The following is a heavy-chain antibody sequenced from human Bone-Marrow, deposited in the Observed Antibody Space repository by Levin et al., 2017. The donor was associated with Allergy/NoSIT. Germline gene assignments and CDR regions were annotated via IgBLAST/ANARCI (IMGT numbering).Heavy chain of an antibody. CDR2: IYPGDSDT. V-gene: IGHV5-51*01. CDR3: ARLERAYSNSDPFDI. CDR1: GYSFSSYW. D-gene: IGHD6-13*01. J-gene: IGHJ3*02. Sequence: GASVKVSCKGSGYSFSSYWIGWVRQMPGKGLQWMGIIYPGDSDTRYSPSFQGHVTISADKSISTAHLQWSSLKASDTAMYYCARLERAYSNSDPFDIWGQGTMVTVSS.